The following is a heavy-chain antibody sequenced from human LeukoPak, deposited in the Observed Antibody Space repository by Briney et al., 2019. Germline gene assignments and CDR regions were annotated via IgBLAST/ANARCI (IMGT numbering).Heavy chain of an antibody. D-gene: IGHD3-3*01. CDR2: IYTSGST. CDR3: AYYDFWSGYFN. V-gene: IGHV4-4*07. J-gene: IGHJ4*02. Sequence: PSETLSLTCTVPGGSISSYYWSWIRQPAGKGLEWIGRIYTSGSTNYNPSLKSRVTISVDTSKNQFSLKLSSVTAADTAVYYCAYYDFWSGYFNWGQGTLVTVSS. CDR1: GGSISSYY.